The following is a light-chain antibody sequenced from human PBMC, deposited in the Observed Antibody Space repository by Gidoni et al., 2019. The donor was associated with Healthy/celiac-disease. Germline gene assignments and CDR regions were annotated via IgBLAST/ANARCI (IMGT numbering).Light chain of an antibody. CDR3: QQYGSSPPWT. J-gene: IGKJ1*01. V-gene: IGKV3-20*01. Sequence: EIVLTQSRGTLSWSPGERATLSCSASQRVSSSYLAWYQQKPVQAPRLLIYGASSRATGIPDRFSGSGSGTDFTLTISRLEPEDFAVYYCQQYGSSPPWTFGQGTKVEIK. CDR2: GAS. CDR1: QRVSSSY.